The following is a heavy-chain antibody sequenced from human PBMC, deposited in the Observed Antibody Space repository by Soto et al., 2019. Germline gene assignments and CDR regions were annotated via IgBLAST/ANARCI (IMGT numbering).Heavy chain of an antibody. V-gene: IGHV1-46*01. J-gene: IGHJ4*02. D-gene: IGHD1-1*01. CDR1: GYAFSDSF. Sequence: QVHLVQSGADVKTPGASVKISCKTSGYAFSDSFIHWLRQAPGHGLEWMGMINPIGGRVTYAQTLHGRVPTHKDTATSTASLELHSLTSDEPRVYYCAGHKTGTLNVFDYWGQGTLVTVSS. CDR3: AGHKTGTLNVFDY. CDR2: INPIGGRV.